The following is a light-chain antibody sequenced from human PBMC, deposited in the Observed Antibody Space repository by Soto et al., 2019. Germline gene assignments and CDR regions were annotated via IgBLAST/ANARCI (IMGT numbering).Light chain of an antibody. J-gene: IGLJ1*01. CDR1: SSDVGSYNL. V-gene: IGLV2-23*01. CDR2: EGS. Sequence: ALTQPASVSGSPGQSITSSCTGTSSDVGSYNLVSWYQQHPGKAPKLMIYEGSKRPSGVSNRFSGSKSGNTASLTISGLQAEDEADYYCCSYAGSSTYVFGIGTRSPS. CDR3: CSYAGSSTYV.